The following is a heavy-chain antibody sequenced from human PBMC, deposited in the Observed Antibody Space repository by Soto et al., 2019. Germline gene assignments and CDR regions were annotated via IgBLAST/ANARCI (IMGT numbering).Heavy chain of an antibody. V-gene: IGHV1-8*01. J-gene: IGHJ4*02. Sequence: QVQLVQSGAEVKKSGASVKVSCKASGYTFTSSDINWVRQATGQGLEWMGWMNPNTGNTGYTQRFQGRVTMTRNISITTAYMELSSLRSDATAVYYCARGRIVGAAFDYWGQGTLVTVSS. CDR3: ARGRIVGAAFDY. CDR2: MNPNTGNT. D-gene: IGHD1-26*01. CDR1: GYTFTSSD.